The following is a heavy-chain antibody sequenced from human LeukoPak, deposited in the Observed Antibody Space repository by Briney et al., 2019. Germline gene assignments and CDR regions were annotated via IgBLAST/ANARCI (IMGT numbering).Heavy chain of an antibody. CDR1: GFTVCSNY. CDR2: ISGSGGST. J-gene: IGHJ4*02. Sequence: GGSLRLSCAASGFTVCSNYMSWVRQAPGKGLEWVSAISGSGGSTYYADSVKGRFTISRDNSKNTLYLQMNSLRAEDTAVYYCASWELPIRVDYWGQGTLVTVSS. V-gene: IGHV3-23*01. D-gene: IGHD1-26*01. CDR3: ASWELPIRVDY.